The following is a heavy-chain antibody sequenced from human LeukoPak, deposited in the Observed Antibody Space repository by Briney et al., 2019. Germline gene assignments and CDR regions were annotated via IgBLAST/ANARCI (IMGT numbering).Heavy chain of an antibody. CDR1: GFTFSSYG. D-gene: IGHD3-3*01. CDR2: ISYDGSNK. Sequence: GGSLRLSCAASGFTFSSYGMHWVRQAPGKRLEGVAVISYDGSNKYYADSVKGRFTISRDNSKNTLYLQMNSLRAEDTAVYYCAKGRVFGVVIPSFDYWGQGTLVTVSS. J-gene: IGHJ4*02. V-gene: IGHV3-30*18. CDR3: AKGRVFGVVIPSFDY.